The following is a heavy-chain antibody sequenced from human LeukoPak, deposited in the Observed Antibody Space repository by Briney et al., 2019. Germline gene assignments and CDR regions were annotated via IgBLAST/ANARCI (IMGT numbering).Heavy chain of an antibody. CDR3: AGRQVRGISD. D-gene: IGHD3-10*01. V-gene: IGHV3-7*01. CDR1: GCTFSSYY. Sequence: GGSLRLSCAASGCTFSSYYMSWVRQAPGKGLEWVANIKQDGSEKYYVDSVKGRFTISRDNAKNSLYLQMNSLRAEDTAVYYCAGRQVRGISDWGQGTLVTVSS. J-gene: IGHJ4*02. CDR2: IKQDGSEK.